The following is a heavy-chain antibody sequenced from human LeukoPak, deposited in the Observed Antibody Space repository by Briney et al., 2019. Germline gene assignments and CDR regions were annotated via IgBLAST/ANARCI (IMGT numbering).Heavy chain of an antibody. CDR3: AKGIIVAPGKVYFDY. V-gene: IGHV3-23*01. D-gene: IGHD5-12*01. Sequence: GGTLLLSCAASGFTFSNFAMAWVRQAPGKGLEWVSTIRASGANTYYADSVKGRFTISRDNSKNTLFLQMNSLRAEDTALYYCAKGIIVAPGKVYFDYWGQGTLVTVSS. CDR2: IRASGANT. CDR1: GFTFSNFA. J-gene: IGHJ4*02.